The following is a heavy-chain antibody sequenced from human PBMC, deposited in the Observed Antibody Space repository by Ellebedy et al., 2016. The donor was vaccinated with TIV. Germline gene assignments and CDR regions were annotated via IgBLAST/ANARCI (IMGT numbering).Heavy chain of an antibody. CDR3: ARVIVVDWYFDL. J-gene: IGHJ2*01. CDR1: GGSVSSESYY. CDR2: FHFSGNS. D-gene: IGHD2-21*01. Sequence: MPSETLSLTCSVSGGSVSSESYYWSWIRQSPGKGLEWIGFFHFSGNSNYNPSLKSRATLSVDTSNNHFSLNLNSVTAADTALYYCARVIVVDWYFDLWGHGTLVTVSS. V-gene: IGHV4-61*03.